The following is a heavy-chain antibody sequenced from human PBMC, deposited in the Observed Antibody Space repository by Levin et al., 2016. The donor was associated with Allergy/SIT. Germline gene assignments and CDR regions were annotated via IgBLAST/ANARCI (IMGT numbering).Heavy chain of an antibody. CDR3: VRDRSFNIHYFDY. CDR2: LWYDGTTK. Sequence: GESLKISCAVSGFTFSDHAMHWVRQAPGKGLEWVAVLWYDGTTKYYVDSVKGRFTISRDNSLNTLYLQMNSLRVEDTAVYFCVRDRSFNIHYFDYWGQGTLVTVSS. CDR1: GFTFSDHA. V-gene: IGHV3-33*01. D-gene: IGHD2-15*01. J-gene: IGHJ4*02.